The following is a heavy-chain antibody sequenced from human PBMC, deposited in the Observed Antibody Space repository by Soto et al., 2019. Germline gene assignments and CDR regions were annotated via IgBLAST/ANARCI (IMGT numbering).Heavy chain of an antibody. J-gene: IGHJ6*04. CDR3: TRDDVYCGGGFCSGVPMDV. V-gene: IGHV3-66*01. CDR2: IQSGGST. CDR1: GFTVSTKY. Sequence: EVQLVESGGGLVQPGGSLRLSCAASGFTVSTKYMSWVRQAPGKGLEWVSLIQSGGSTYYAGSVEGRFTIYRDNSENMLFLQMNSLRVEDTDMYYCTRDDVYCGGGFCSGVPMDVWGKVTTVTVSA. D-gene: IGHD2-15*01.